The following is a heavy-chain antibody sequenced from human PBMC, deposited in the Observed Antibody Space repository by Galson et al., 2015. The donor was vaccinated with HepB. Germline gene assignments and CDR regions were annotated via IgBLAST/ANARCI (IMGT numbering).Heavy chain of an antibody. D-gene: IGHD3-3*01. V-gene: IGHV3-74*01. CDR1: GFTFSSYW. Sequence: SLRLSCAASGFTFSSYWMHWVRQAPGKGLVRVSRINSDGSSTSYADSVKGRFTISRDNAKNTLYLQMNSLRAEDTAVYYCARDIGWSGYNYNWFDPWGQGTLVTVSS. CDR2: INSDGSST. J-gene: IGHJ5*02. CDR3: ARDIGWSGYNYNWFDP.